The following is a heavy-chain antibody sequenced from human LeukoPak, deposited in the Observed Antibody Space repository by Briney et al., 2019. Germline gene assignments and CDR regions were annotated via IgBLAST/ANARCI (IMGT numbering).Heavy chain of an antibody. CDR3: ARAPRQLSYYYGLDV. CDR2: MNPNSGDT. Sequence: ASVKVSCNASGYTFTSYEIMWVRQATGQGLAWMGWMNPNSGDTGYAQKFQGRVTMNRETSKSTAYMDLSNLRSEDTAVYYCARAPRQLSYYYGLDVWGQGTTVTVSS. J-gene: IGHJ6*02. CDR1: GYTFTSYE. D-gene: IGHD5-18*01. V-gene: IGHV1-8*01.